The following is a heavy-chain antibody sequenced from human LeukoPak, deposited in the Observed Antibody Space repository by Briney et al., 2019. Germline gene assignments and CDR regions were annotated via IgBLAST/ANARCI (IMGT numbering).Heavy chain of an antibody. J-gene: IGHJ4*02. D-gene: IGHD3-3*01. CDR2: IYYSGTT. CDR3: ARRNDYDFWSGNQYYFDY. Sequence: SETLSLTSSVSGGSISSRIHYWGWIRQSPGKGLEWIGTIYYSGTTFYNPSLQSRVSISVDTSRNQFSPRLNSVTAADTAVYYCARRNDYDFWSGNQYYFDYWGQGTLVTVSS. V-gene: IGHV4-39*01. CDR1: GGSISSRIHY.